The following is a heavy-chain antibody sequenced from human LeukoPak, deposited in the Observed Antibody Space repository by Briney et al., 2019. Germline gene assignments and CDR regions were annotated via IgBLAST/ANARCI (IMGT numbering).Heavy chain of an antibody. J-gene: IGHJ4*02. D-gene: IGHD3-22*01. CDR1: GFTVVTNY. V-gene: IGHV3-66*01. Sequence: PGGSLRLSCAASGFTVVTNYMSWVRQAPGKGLEWVSVIYAGGATYYSDSVMGRFTISRDNSKNTLYLQMNSLRAEDTAVYYCARAFTSTGYYYVEYWGQGTLVTVSS. CDR2: IYAGGAT. CDR3: ARAFTSTGYYYVEY.